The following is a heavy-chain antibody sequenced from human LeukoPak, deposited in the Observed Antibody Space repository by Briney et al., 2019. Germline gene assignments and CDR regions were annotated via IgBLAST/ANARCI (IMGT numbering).Heavy chain of an antibody. CDR1: GFTFSSYA. Sequence: PGGSLRLSCAASGFTFSSYAMGWVRQPPGKGLEWVSVISGSGENTYYADSVKGRFAVSRDNSINTVYVQMNSLTAEDTAIYYCAKVPGVTWDGWFDPWGQGTLVIVSS. CDR3: AKVPGVTWDGWFDP. CDR2: ISGSGENT. J-gene: IGHJ5*02. V-gene: IGHV3-23*01. D-gene: IGHD1-26*01.